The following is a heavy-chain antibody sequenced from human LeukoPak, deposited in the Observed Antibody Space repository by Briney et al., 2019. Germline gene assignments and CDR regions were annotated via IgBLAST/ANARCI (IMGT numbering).Heavy chain of an antibody. Sequence: ASVKVSCKASGGTFSISAINWVRQAPGQGLEWMGRIVPIFGVAHYSQTFLGRITITADKSTNTAYMEMSSLRSEDSAVYYCAIPGGQWLEAPYDYWGQGTLVTVSS. CDR1: GGTFSISA. D-gene: IGHD6-19*01. CDR2: IVPIFGVA. V-gene: IGHV1-69*04. CDR3: AIPGGQWLEAPYDY. J-gene: IGHJ4*02.